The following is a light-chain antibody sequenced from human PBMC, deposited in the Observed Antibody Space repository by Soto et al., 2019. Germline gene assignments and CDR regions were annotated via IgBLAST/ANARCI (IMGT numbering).Light chain of an antibody. CDR3: QQYNKWPLT. J-gene: IGKJ4*01. Sequence: EIVMTQSPGTLSLSPWETVTLSCRASQSIDSNYLSWYQQKPGQAPRLLMYGASTRATDIPARFSGSGSGTECTLTISNLQSEDVGVYYCQQYNKWPLTFGGGTKVDIK. CDR1: QSIDSN. V-gene: IGKV3-15*01. CDR2: GAS.